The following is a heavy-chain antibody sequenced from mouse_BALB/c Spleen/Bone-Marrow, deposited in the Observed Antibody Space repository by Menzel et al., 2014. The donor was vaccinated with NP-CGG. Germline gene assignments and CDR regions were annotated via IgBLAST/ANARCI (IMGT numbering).Heavy chain of an antibody. J-gene: IGHJ4*01. Sequence: EVKLVESGGGLVKPGGSLKLSCAASGFTFSSYTMSWVRQTPEKRLEWVATITSGGGYTYYPDCVKGRFTISRDNAKSTLCLQMSSLKSEDTAMYYCTRDLYDGYSYYAMDYWGQGTSVTVSS. CDR3: TRDLYDGYSYYAMDY. D-gene: IGHD2-3*01. CDR1: GFTFSSYT. CDR2: ITSGGGYT. V-gene: IGHV5-6-4*01.